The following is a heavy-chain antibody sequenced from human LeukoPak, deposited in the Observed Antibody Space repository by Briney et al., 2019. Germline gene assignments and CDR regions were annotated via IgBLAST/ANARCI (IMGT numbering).Heavy chain of an antibody. CDR3: ATDLGLAMIRGVIVH. D-gene: IGHD3-10*01. J-gene: IGHJ4*02. Sequence: NAGGSLRLSCAASGFTFTNAWMTWVRQAPGKGLEWVGRIKSKGDRETTDYAAPVKGRFFMSRDDSKATVFLQMYSLNADDTAVYYCATDLGLAMIRGVIVHSGLGALVTVSS. CDR2: IKSKGDRETT. CDR1: GFTFTNAW. V-gene: IGHV3-15*01.